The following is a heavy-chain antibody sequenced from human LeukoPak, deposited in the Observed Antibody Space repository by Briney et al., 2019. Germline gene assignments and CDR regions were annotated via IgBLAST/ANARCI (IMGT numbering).Heavy chain of an antibody. Sequence: SEALSLTCSVSGGALSSWGWIRLPPGQGLEWIASVYYSGITYYNPSLNIRVTISLDKSKNNFSLELSSVTATDTAVYYCARHSGSRYCSGIEGVNRIDYWDQGTLVTVSS. J-gene: IGHJ4*02. CDR2: VYYSGIT. CDR3: ARHSGSRYCSGIEGVNRIDY. CDR1: GGALSS. V-gene: IGHV4-39*01. D-gene: IGHD2-15*01.